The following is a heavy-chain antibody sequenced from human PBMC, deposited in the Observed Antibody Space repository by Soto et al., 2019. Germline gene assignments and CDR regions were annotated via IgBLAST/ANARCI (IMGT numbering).Heavy chain of an antibody. V-gene: IGHV4-31*03. D-gene: IGHD3-22*01. Sequence: QVQLQESGPGLVEPSQTLSRTCTVSGASSISGRAYWSWVLQLPGKGLEWIGYIYDSWSTHYTPSLKSRVTILLNTSKNQFFLRLSSVTAADTAVYYCAILQHDRSGYDPYYFDHWGHGTLVTVSA. J-gene: IGHJ4*01. CDR3: AILQHDRSGYDPYYFDH. CDR1: GASSISGRAY. CDR2: IYDSWST.